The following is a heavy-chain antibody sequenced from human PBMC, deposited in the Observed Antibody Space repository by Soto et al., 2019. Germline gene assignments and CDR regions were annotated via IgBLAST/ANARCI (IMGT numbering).Heavy chain of an antibody. CDR1: GFRFSDYS. Sequence: EVHLVESGGRLVQPGGSLRLSCAASGFRFSDYSMNWVRQAPGRGLEWVSYISSSSFTIHYADSVEGRFAISRDNAKNALDLQLNSLRGEDTAGYYCARDYNDFWSGNCDSWVQGALVTVSS. CDR3: ARDYNDFWSGNCDS. J-gene: IGHJ4*02. CDR2: ISSSSFTI. V-gene: IGHV3-48*01. D-gene: IGHD3-3*01.